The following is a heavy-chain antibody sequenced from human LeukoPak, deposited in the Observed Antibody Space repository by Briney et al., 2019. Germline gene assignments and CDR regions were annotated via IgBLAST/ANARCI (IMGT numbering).Heavy chain of an antibody. J-gene: IGHJ4*02. V-gene: IGHV1-24*01. CDR3: ATDRVYRSSGRSWGFFDY. D-gene: IGHD6-19*01. Sequence: ASVTVSFTISDYSLTDLSIHWVREAPGEGLEWMGGFDSENNKMVYSQKFQGRVTMTEDTSADTAYMELTSLRSEDTAVYFCATDRVYRSSGRSWGFFDYWGQGTLVIVSP. CDR2: FDSENNKM. CDR1: DYSLTDLS.